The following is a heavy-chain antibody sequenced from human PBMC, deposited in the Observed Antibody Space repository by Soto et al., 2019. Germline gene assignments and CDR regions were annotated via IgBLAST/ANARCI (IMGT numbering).Heavy chain of an antibody. Sequence: QVQLQESGPGLVKPSETLSLTCTVSGGSISSYYWSWIRQPPGKGLEWIGYIYYSGSTNYNPSLKGRVTISVDTSKNQFSLKLSSVTAADTAVYYCAAGALVPAAIKEAGGYYYYGMDVWGQGTTVTVSS. J-gene: IGHJ6*02. D-gene: IGHD2-2*01. CDR1: GGSISSYY. CDR2: IYYSGST. V-gene: IGHV4-59*01. CDR3: AAGALVPAAIKEAGGYYYYGMDV.